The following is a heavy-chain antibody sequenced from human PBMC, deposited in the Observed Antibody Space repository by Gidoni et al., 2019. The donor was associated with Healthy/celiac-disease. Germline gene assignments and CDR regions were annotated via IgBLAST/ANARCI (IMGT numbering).Heavy chain of an antibody. V-gene: IGHV4-61*02. Sequence: QVQLQESGPGLVKPSQTLSLTCTVSGGSISSGSYYWSWIRPPAGKGLEWIGRIYTSGSTNYNPSLKSRVTMSVDTSKNQFSLKLSSVTAADTAVYYCASDYGSGSYFHYYYGMDVWGQGTTVTVSS. CDR3: ASDYGSGSYFHYYYGMDV. J-gene: IGHJ6*02. CDR1: GGSISSGSYY. D-gene: IGHD3-10*01. CDR2: IYTSGST.